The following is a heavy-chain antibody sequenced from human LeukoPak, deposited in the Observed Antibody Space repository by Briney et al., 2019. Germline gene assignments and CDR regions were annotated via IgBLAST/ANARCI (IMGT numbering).Heavy chain of an antibody. Sequence: SVKVSCKASGGTLSSYAISWVRQAPGQGLEWMGGIIPIFGTANYAQKFQGRVTFTTDESTSTAYMELSSLRSEDTAVYYCARGPLLLWFGEAYYFDYWGQGTLVTVSS. CDR1: GGTLSSYA. V-gene: IGHV1-69*05. J-gene: IGHJ4*02. D-gene: IGHD3-10*01. CDR3: ARGPLLLWFGEAYYFDY. CDR2: IIPIFGTA.